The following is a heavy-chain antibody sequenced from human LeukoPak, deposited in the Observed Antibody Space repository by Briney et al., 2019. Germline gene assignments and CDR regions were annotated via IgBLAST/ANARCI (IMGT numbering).Heavy chain of an antibody. Sequence: ASVEVSCKASGYSFTTYYIHWVRQAPGQGLEWMGMINPSGGSTSYAQKFQGRVTMTRDMSTSTVYMELSSLRSEDTAVYYCARDRDSSGWSDYWGQGTLVTVSS. D-gene: IGHD6-19*01. CDR3: ARDRDSSGWSDY. V-gene: IGHV1-46*01. CDR1: GYSFTTYY. CDR2: INPSGGST. J-gene: IGHJ4*02.